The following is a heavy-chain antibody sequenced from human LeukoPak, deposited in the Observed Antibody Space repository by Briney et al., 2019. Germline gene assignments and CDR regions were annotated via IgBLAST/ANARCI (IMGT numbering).Heavy chain of an antibody. J-gene: IGHJ4*02. D-gene: IGHD5-24*01. CDR3: ARAGGGYNLGY. CDR2: IYDSGST. V-gene: IGHV4-59*02. Sequence: SETLSLTCSVSGGSVSSYYWSWIRQPPGKGLEWIGYIYDSGSTNYNPSLRSRVTMSQDTSKNQFSLKLSPVTAADTAVYYCARAGGGYNLGYWGQGTLVTVSS. CDR1: GGSVSSYY.